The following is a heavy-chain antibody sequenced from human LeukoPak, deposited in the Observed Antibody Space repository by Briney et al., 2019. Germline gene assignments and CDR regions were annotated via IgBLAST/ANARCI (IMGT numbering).Heavy chain of an antibody. V-gene: IGHV1-69*13. CDR1: GGTFSSYA. D-gene: IGHD3-22*01. J-gene: IGHJ5*02. CDR3: ALSSGYYCEAGVTGWFDP. CDR2: IIPIFGTA. Sequence: ASVKVSCKASGGTFSSYAISWVRQAPGQGLEWMGGIIPIFGTANYAQKFQGRVTITADESTSTAYMELSSLRSEDTAVYYCALSSGYYCEAGVTGWFDPWGQGTLVTVSS.